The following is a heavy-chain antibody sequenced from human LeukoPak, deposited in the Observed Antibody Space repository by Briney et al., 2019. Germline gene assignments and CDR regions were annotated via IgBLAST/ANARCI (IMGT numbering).Heavy chain of an antibody. CDR3: ARTATAGLFDY. V-gene: IGHV4-59*01. J-gene: IGHJ4*02. CDR1: GGSISSYY. Sequence: KPSETLSLTCTVSGGSISSYYWSWIRQPPGKGLEWIGYIYYSGSTNYNPSLKSRVTISVDTSKNQFSLKLSSVTAADTAVYYCARTATAGLFDYWGQGTLVTVSS. D-gene: IGHD6-19*01. CDR2: IYYSGST.